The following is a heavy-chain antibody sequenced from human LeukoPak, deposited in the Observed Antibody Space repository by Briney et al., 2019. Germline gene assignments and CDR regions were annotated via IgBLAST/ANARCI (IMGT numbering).Heavy chain of an antibody. CDR3: ARRILYYGSGSYYTPHNWFDP. D-gene: IGHD3-10*01. J-gene: IGHJ5*02. CDR2: INHSGST. Sequence: PSETLSLTCAVYGGSFSGYYWSWIRQPPGKGLEWIGEINHSGSTNYNPSLKSRVTISVDTSKNQFSLKLSSVTAADTAVYYCARRILYYGSGSYYTPHNWFDPWGQGTLVTVSS. CDR1: GGSFSGYY. V-gene: IGHV4-34*01.